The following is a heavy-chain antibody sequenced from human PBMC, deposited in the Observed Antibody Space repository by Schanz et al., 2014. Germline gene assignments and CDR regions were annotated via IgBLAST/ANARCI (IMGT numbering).Heavy chain of an antibody. CDR1: GYTFTGYY. Sequence: QVQLVQSGAEMKKPGASVKVSCKASGYTFTGYYMHWVRQAPGQGLEWMGIINPSGGSTTYAQKFQGRVTMTRDTSTSTVYMELSSLRAEDTAVYYCARVDSGYDSHLYYYYYYMDVWGKGTTVTVSS. D-gene: IGHD5-12*01. J-gene: IGHJ6*03. CDR3: ARVDSGYDSHLYYYYYYMDV. CDR2: INPSGGST. V-gene: IGHV1-46*01.